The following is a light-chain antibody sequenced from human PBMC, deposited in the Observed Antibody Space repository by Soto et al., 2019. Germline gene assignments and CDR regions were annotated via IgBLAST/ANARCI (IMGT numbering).Light chain of an antibody. CDR3: QHYRTS. CDR2: GAS. CDR1: QGVSSSY. V-gene: IGKV3-20*01. Sequence: EIVLTQSPGTLSFSPGERATLSCRAIQGVSSSYLAWYQQKPGQPPRLLIYGASSRATGIPDRFSGSGSGTDFALTITRVEPEDFAVYYWQHYRTSFGGGTKVEIK. J-gene: IGKJ4*01.